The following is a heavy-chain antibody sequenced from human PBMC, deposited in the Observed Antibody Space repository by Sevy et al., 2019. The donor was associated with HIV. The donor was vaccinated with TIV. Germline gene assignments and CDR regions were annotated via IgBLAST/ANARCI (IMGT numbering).Heavy chain of an antibody. D-gene: IGHD3-3*01. CDR3: VKDRVTIFGVVIINYYYYMDV. CDR1: GFTFSSYA. V-gene: IGHV3-64D*06. CDR2: ISSNGGST. J-gene: IGHJ6*03. Sequence: GGSLRLSCSASGFTFSSYAMHWVRQAPGKGLEYVSAISSNGGSTYYADSVKGRFTISRDNSKNTLYLQMSSLRGEDTAVYYCVKDRVTIFGVVIINYYYYMDVWGKGTTVTVSS.